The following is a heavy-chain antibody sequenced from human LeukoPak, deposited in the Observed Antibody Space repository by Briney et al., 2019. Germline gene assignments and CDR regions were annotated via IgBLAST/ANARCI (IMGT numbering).Heavy chain of an antibody. Sequence: GGSLRLSCAASGFTFSLYGMHWVRQAPGKGLEWVAVTSYDGSNQYYADSVKGRFTISRDNSMNTLSLKMDSLRAEDTAVYYCAKDLETRKEGWLRYPDYWGQGTLVTVSS. CDR3: AKDLETRKEGWLRYPDY. D-gene: IGHD3-16*01. J-gene: IGHJ4*02. CDR1: GFTFSLYG. V-gene: IGHV3-30*18. CDR2: TSYDGSNQ.